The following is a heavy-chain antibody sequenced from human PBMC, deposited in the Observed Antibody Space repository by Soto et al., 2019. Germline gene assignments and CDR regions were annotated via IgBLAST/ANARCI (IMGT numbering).Heavy chain of an antibody. J-gene: IGHJ3*02. CDR2: IYPGDSDT. CDR3: ARLRYSYGHDASDI. D-gene: IGHD5-18*01. V-gene: IGHV5-51*01. Sequence: GESLKISCKGSGYSFTSYWIGWVRQMPGKGLGWMGIIYPGDSDTRYSPSFQGQVTISADKSISTAYLQWSSLKASDTAMYNCARLRYSYGHDASDIWGQGTLVTVSS. CDR1: GYSFTSYW.